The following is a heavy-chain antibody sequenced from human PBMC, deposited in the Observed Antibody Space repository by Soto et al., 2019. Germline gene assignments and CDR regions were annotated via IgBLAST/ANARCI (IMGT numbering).Heavy chain of an antibody. CDR3: AKEGPHYDILTGSGYYGMDV. CDR2: ISYDGSNK. J-gene: IGHJ6*02. Sequence: GGSLRLSCSASGFTFSSYGMHWVRQAPGKGLEWVAVISYDGSNKYYADSVKGRFTISRDNSKNTLYLQMNSLRAEDTAVYHSAKEGPHYDILTGSGYYGMDVWGQGTTVTVS. V-gene: IGHV3-30*18. CDR1: GFTFSSYG. D-gene: IGHD3-9*01.